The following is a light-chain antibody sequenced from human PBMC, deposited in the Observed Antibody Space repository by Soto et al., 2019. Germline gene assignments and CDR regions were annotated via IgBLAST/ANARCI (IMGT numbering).Light chain of an antibody. CDR1: QSISSW. J-gene: IGKJ2*01. CDR2: KAS. Sequence: DIQMTQSPSTLSASVGDRVTITCRASQSISSWLAWYQQKPGKAPKLLIYKASSLESGVPSRFSGSGSGTEFTLTISSLQPDDFATYYCKQYNSYLYNFGQGTKLEIK. CDR3: KQYNSYLYN. V-gene: IGKV1-5*03.